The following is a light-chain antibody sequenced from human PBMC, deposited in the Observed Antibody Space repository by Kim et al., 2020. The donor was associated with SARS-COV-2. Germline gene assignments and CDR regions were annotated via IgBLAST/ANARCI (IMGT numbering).Light chain of an antibody. V-gene: IGLV2-23*03. CDR1: SSDDRNYNL. CDR2: EGF. Sequence: QSSNIDCNRTSSDDRNYNLVSWYQHQPGKAPKLMIYEGFKRPSGVSNRFSGSKSGNTASLTITALQAEDEADYYCCSYAGSSTFVFGGGTQLTVL. J-gene: IGLJ3*02. CDR3: CSYAGSSTFV.